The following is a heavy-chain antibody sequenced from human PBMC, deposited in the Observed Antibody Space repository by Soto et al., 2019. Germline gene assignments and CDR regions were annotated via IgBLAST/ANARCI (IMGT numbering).Heavy chain of an antibody. J-gene: IGHJ6*03. Sequence: PGGSLRLSCAASGFTFSSYAMSWVRQAPGKGLEWVSAISGSGGSTYYADSVKGRFTISRDNSKNTLYLQMNSLRAEDTAVYYCAETPPTDPLFGYYYYMDVWGKGTTVTVSS. CDR3: AETPPTDPLFGYYYYMDV. D-gene: IGHD3-3*01. V-gene: IGHV3-23*01. CDR2: ISGSGGST. CDR1: GFTFSSYA.